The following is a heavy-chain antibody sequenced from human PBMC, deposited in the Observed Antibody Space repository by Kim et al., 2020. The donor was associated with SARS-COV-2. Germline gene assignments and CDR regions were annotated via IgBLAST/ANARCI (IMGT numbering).Heavy chain of an antibody. CDR1: GFSVSNKY. D-gene: IGHD1-1*01. V-gene: IGHV3-53*01. CDR3: TRDVFDGYWN. CDR2: IYIDGST. J-gene: IGHJ4*02. Sequence: GGSLRLSCAASGFSVSNKYMTWVRQAPGKGLEWVSVIYIDGSTYYAASVMGRFTISRDNSKNTLYLQMNSLRAEDTAVYYCTRDVFDGYWNWGQGTLVTFSS.